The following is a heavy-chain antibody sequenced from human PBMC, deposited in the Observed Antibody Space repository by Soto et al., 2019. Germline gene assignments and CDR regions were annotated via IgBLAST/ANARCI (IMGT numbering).Heavy chain of an antibody. V-gene: IGHV4-39*02. CDR1: GGSINYNSYY. CDR3: ARLVVVAPVANA. CDR2: IFYTGTT. J-gene: IGHJ5*02. D-gene: IGHD2-2*01. Sequence: SETLSLTCSVAGGSINYNSYYWGWIRQPPGKGLEWVGGIFYTGTTYYSPSLKDRVTISVDTSKDSFSLNLTSVTAADTAVYFCARLVVVAPVANAWGQGTLVTVSS.